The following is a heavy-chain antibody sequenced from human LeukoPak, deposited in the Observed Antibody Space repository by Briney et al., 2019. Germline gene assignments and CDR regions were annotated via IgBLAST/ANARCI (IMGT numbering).Heavy chain of an antibody. CDR3: AREQCSTSSCRSFDC. CDR2: IEQDGSEK. V-gene: IGHV3-7*01. CDR1: GSTFRNYW. D-gene: IGHD2-2*01. J-gene: IGHJ4*02. Sequence: GGSLRLSCVASGSTFRNYWMTWVRQAPGKGLEWVANIEQDGSEKYYVDSVKCRFTISRDNAKNSLYLQMNSLRAEDTAVYYCAREQCSTSSCRSFDCWGQGTLVTVSS.